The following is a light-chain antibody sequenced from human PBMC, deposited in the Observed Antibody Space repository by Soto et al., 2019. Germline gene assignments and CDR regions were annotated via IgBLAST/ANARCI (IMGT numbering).Light chain of an antibody. CDR1: QSVRSN. CDR2: GAS. J-gene: IGKJ1*01. V-gene: IGKV3-15*01. CDR3: QQYNNWPGT. Sequence: EVVMTQSPAILSLSPGERATLSCRASQSVRSNLAWYQQKPGQAPRLLMYGASTRATSIPARFGGSGSGTEFTLTISSLQSEDFAVYYCQQYNNWPGTFGQGTKVDIK.